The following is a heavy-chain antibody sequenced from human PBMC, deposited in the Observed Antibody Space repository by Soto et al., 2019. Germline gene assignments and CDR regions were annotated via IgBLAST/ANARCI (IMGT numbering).Heavy chain of an antibody. D-gene: IGHD3-10*01. V-gene: IGHV5-51*01. CDR3: ARLDYGSGTPHFDV. CDR1: GYSFTSYW. Sequence: PRESLKISCQVSGYSFTSYWIGWVRQMSGKGLEWMAMIFPDDSDTRYSPSFQGRVTISVDKSTSTASLQWHSLEASDTAMYYCARLDYGSGTPHFDVWGQGTQVTVSS. J-gene: IGHJ4*02. CDR2: IFPDDSDT.